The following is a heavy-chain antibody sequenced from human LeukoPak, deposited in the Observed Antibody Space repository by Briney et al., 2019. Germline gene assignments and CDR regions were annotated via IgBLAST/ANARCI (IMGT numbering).Heavy chain of an antibody. D-gene: IGHD3-22*01. J-gene: IGHJ4*02. CDR3: ARGLN. Sequence: SETLSLTCAVSADSICGSSYYRGSLRQPPGTGLEWIASIYYSGSTYYIPSLKSRVTISVDTSKNQFSLKLSSVTAADTAVYYCARGLNWGQGTLVTVSS. V-gene: IGHV4-39*01. CDR2: IYYSGST. CDR1: ADSICGSSYY.